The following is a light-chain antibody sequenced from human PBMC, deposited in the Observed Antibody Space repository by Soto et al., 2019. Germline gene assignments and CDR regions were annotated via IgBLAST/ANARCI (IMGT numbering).Light chain of an antibody. V-gene: IGKV3-20*01. CDR3: QQYSSPPVT. CDR2: GAS. CDR1: QSVSSMY. Sequence: EIVMAQAPATQSVSPGGRATLSCRASQSVSSMYLAWYQQKPGQAPRLIIYGASIRATGIPDRFSGSGSETDFNLTILRLQPDDWTPYSCQQYSSPPVTFGGGAKVDI. J-gene: IGKJ4*01.